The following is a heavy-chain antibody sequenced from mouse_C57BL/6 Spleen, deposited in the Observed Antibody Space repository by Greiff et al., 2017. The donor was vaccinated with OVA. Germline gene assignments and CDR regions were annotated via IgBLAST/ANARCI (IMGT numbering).Heavy chain of an antibody. CDR3: ALLRPFAY. J-gene: IGHJ3*01. Sequence: VQLVESGAELVRPGTSVKVSCKASGYAFTNYLIEWVKQRPGQGLEWIGVINPGSGGTNYNEKFKGKATLTADKSSSTAYMQLSSLTSEDSAVYFCALLRPFAYWGQGTLVTVSA. V-gene: IGHV1-54*01. CDR2: INPGSGGT. D-gene: IGHD1-2*01. CDR1: GYAFTNYL.